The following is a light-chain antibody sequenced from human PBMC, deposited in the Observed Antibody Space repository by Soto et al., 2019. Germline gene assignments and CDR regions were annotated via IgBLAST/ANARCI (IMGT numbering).Light chain of an antibody. Sequence: DIVMTQSPLSLPVTPGEPASISCRSSQSLLHSNGNNYLDWYLQKPGQSPQLLIDLGSTRPSGGPHRFSGSGSDTDFTPKITSVEAEDVGIYYCMQDRHTPFTFGQGTKLEVK. CDR3: MQDRHTPFT. CDR1: QSLLHSNGNNY. CDR2: LGS. J-gene: IGKJ2*01. V-gene: IGKV2-28*01.